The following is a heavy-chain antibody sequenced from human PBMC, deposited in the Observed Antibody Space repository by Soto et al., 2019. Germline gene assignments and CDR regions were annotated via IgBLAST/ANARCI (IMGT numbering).Heavy chain of an antibody. D-gene: IGHD3-10*01. J-gene: IGHJ6*02. CDR1: VCSIRIYY. CDR3: ATDLVHRGTYSGVEV. CDR2: IYYSGST. V-gene: IGHV4-59*01. Sequence: NPSSTXSLTCTVSVCSIRIYYLILIRHPPGKGLEWIGYIYYSGSTIYNPSLKSRVTISVDTSKNQFSLNLSSVTAADTAVYYCATDLVHRGTYSGVEVWGPGTTVKVYS.